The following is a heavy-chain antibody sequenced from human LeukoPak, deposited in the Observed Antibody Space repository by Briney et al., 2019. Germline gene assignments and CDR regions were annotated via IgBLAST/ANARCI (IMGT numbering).Heavy chain of an antibody. J-gene: IGHJ4*02. CDR2: IYFSGIT. D-gene: IGHD3-10*01. CDR3: TGNYYGSGSYADFDY. V-gene: IGHV4-59*01. CDR1: GGSISSYY. Sequence: SETLSLTCTVSGGSISSYYWSWIRQPPGKGLEWIGYIYFSGITNYNPSLKSRVTISVDTSKNQFSLKLSSVTAADTAVYYCTGNYYGSGSYADFDYWGQGTLVTVSS.